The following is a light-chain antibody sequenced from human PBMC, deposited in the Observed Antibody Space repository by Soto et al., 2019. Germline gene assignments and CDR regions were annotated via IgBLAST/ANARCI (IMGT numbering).Light chain of an antibody. CDR1: QSVSSN. CDR3: QQFNDWPQT. V-gene: IGKV3-15*01. CDR2: GAS. J-gene: IGKJ1*01. Sequence: ERVMTQSPATLSVSPGERATLSCRASQSVSSNLAWYQQKSGQAPRLLIYGASTRATGIPARFSGSGSGTEFTLTISSLQSEDFAVYFCQQFNDWPQTFGQGTKV.